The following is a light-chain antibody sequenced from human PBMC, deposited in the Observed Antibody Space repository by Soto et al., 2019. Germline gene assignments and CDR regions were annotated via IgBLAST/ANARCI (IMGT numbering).Light chain of an antibody. Sequence: QSALTQPPSLSGAPGQRVTISCTGSSSNIGADYDVHWYQQIPGTAPKLLIYGNNDRPSGVPDRFSGSKSGTSASLAITGLQAEDEADYYCQSYDSSPSGYVFGTGTKVTVL. CDR3: QSYDSSPSGYV. J-gene: IGLJ1*01. CDR1: SSNIGADYD. V-gene: IGLV1-40*01. CDR2: GNN.